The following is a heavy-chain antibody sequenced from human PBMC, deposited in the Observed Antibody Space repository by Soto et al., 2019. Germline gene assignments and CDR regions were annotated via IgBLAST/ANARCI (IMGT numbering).Heavy chain of an antibody. CDR3: AKDILSFAGPYYYMDV. CDR1: GFTFDDYP. Sequence: EVQLVESGGGLVQPGRSLRLSCAASGFTFDDYPMHWVRQAPGKGLEWVSGISWSGGTIGYADSVKGRFTISRDNAKNSLHLQMNSLRAEDTALYYCAKDILSFAGPYYYMDVWCKGTTVTVSS. J-gene: IGHJ6*03. CDR2: ISWSGGTI. V-gene: IGHV3-9*01.